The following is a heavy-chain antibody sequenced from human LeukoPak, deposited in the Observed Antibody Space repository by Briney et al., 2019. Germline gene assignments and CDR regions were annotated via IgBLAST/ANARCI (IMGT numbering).Heavy chain of an antibody. CDR1: GFTFSSYG. Sequence: GGSLRLSCAASGFTFSSYGMDWVRQAPGKGLEWVAAIWYDGSNKHYADSVKGRFTISRDNSKNTLYLQMNSPRAEDTAVYYCAREYYYDSSLAFDIWGQGTMVTVSS. J-gene: IGHJ3*02. D-gene: IGHD3-22*01. CDR3: AREYYYDSSLAFDI. V-gene: IGHV3-33*01. CDR2: IWYDGSNK.